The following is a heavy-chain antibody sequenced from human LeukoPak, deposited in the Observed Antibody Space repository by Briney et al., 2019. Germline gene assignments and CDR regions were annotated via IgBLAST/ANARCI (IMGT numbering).Heavy chain of an antibody. CDR1: GFTFSSYS. D-gene: IGHD6-19*01. Sequence: GGSLRLSCAASGFTFSSYSMNWVRQAPGKGLEWVSSISSSSSYIYYADSVKGRFTISRDNAKNSLYLQMNSLRAEDTAVYYCAREVPNLVAVPNDYWGQGTLFTVSS. J-gene: IGHJ4*02. CDR2: ISSSSSYI. V-gene: IGHV3-21*01. CDR3: AREVPNLVAVPNDY.